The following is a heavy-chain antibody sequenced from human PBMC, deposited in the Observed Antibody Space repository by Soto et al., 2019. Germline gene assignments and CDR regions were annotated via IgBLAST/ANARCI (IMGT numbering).Heavy chain of an antibody. CDR2: ITPDGSRT. V-gene: IGHV3-74*01. CDR1: GFTFSNYW. CDR3: AMVKLGSYDWFDP. Sequence: EVQLVESGGGLVQPGGSLRLSCAASGFTFSNYWMHWVRQAPGKGLMWVSRITPDGSRTTYADSVKGRFAISRDNGKNALYLQMNSLRADDTSVYYCAMVKLGSYDWFDPWGQGTLVTVSS. J-gene: IGHJ5*02. D-gene: IGHD3-16*01.